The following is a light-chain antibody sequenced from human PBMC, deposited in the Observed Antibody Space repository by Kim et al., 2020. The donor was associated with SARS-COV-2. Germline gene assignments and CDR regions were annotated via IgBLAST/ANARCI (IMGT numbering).Light chain of an antibody. V-gene: IGLV1-44*01. Sequence: ELTQPPSASGTPGQRVTISCSGSRSNIGSNTVNWYQKFPGTAPKLLFYTNDQRPSGVPDRFSVSKSGTSASLAISGLQPEDEADYYCATWDDSLDGWVFGGGTQLTVL. CDR1: RSNIGSNT. CDR3: ATWDDSLDGWV. J-gene: IGLJ3*02. CDR2: TND.